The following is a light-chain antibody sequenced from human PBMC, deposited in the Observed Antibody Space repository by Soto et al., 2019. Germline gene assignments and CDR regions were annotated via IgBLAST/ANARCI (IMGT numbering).Light chain of an antibody. CDR1: QSVSSY. J-gene: IGKJ4*01. CDR2: DAS. Sequence: EIVLTQSPATLSLSPGERATLSCRASQSVSSYLAWYQQKPGQAPRLLIYDASNRATGIPARFSGSGAGTDFTLTISSRAPEDSAVYYCQQRSNWVTVGGGTKVEIK. CDR3: QQRSNWVT. V-gene: IGKV3-11*01.